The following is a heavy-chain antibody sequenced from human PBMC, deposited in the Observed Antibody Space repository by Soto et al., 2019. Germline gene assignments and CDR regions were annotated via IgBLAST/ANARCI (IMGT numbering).Heavy chain of an antibody. CDR2: ISSSSSYI. J-gene: IGHJ3*02. CDR1: GFTFSSYS. D-gene: IGHD6-19*01. Sequence: GGSLRLSCAASGFTFSSYSMNWVRQAPGKGLEWVSSISSSSSYIYYADSVKGRFTISRDNAKNSLYLQMNSLRAEDTAVYYCARDSTGYSSGWYGKHAFDIWGQGTMVTVSS. CDR3: ARDSTGYSSGWYGKHAFDI. V-gene: IGHV3-21*01.